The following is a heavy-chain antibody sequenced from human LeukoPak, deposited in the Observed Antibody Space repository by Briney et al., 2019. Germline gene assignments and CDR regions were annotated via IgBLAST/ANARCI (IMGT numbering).Heavy chain of an antibody. CDR3: ARGQPGIMITHFDY. V-gene: IGHV4-59*01. CDR1: GGSLSSYY. J-gene: IGHJ4*02. CDR2: IYYSGST. Sequence: SETLSLTCTVSGGSLSSYYWSWIRQPPGKGLEWIGYIYYSGSTNYNPSLKSRVTISVDTSKNQFPLKLSSVTAADTAVYYCARGQPGIMITHFDYWGQGTLVTVSS. D-gene: IGHD3-16*01.